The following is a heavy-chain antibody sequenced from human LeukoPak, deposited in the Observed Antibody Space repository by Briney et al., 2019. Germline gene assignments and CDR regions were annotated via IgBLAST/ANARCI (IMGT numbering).Heavy chain of an antibody. CDR3: AKDAWLFSYGSATVNYFGS. CDR2: ISSSSSYI. CDR1: GFTFSSYS. J-gene: IGHJ4*02. Sequence: RSGGSLRLSCAASGFTFSSYSRDWVRQARGKGLGWVSSISSSSSYIYYADSVKGRFTISRDNAKNSLYLQMNSLRAEDTAVYYCAKDAWLFSYGSATVNYFGSWSQPILVTVSS. V-gene: IGHV3-21*01. D-gene: IGHD3-10*01.